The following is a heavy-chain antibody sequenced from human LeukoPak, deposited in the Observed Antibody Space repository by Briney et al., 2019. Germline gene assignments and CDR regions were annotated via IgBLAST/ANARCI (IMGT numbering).Heavy chain of an antibody. D-gene: IGHD2-2*01. J-gene: IGHJ4*02. V-gene: IGHV4-39*07. Sequence: SETLSLTCTVSGDSISSSAYYWGWVRQPPGKGLEWIGSIFYSGRTYYSPSLKGRVTISVDTSKNQFSLNLTSVTAADTAVYYCARRGYCSSTSCYHFDYWGQGTLVTVSS. CDR2: IFYSGRT. CDR3: ARRGYCSSTSCYHFDY. CDR1: GDSISSSAYY.